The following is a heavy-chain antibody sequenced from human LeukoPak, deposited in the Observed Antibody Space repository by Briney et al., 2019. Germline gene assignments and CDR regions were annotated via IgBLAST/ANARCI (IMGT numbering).Heavy chain of an antibody. Sequence: ASVKVSCKASGGTFSSYAISWVRQAPGRGLEWMGRIIPIFGTANYAQKFQGRVTITTDESTSTAYMELSSLRSEDTAVYYCAREPSSSFTYYYYMDVWGKGTTVTVSS. CDR2: IIPIFGTA. J-gene: IGHJ6*03. CDR3: AREPSSSFTYYYYMDV. CDR1: GGTFSSYA. V-gene: IGHV1-69*05. D-gene: IGHD6-13*01.